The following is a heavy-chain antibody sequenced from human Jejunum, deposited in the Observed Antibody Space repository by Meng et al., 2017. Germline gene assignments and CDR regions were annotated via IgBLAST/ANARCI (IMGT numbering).Heavy chain of an antibody. CDR1: GFTFSNYG. CDR3: AKDPNGDYLGAFDF. D-gene: IGHD4-17*01. V-gene: IGHV3-23*01. J-gene: IGHJ3*01. CDR2: ITGTGGGT. Sequence: GGSLRLSCAGTGFTFSNYGMIWIRQAPGKGLEWVSSITGTGGGTFHAESVKGRFSTSRDNSKTTLYLKMNSLRAEDTAVYYCAKDPNGDYLGAFDFWGQGTMVTVSS.